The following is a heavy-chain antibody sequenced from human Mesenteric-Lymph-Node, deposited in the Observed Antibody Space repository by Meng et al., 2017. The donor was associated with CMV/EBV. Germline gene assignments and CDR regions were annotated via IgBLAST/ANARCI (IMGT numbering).Heavy chain of an antibody. CDR3: ARGGYTGYFDY. D-gene: IGHD2-2*02. CDR1: GGSVSSGSYY. V-gene: IGHV4-61*01. CDR2: IYYSGST. Sequence: GSLRLSCTVSGGSVSSGSYYWSWIRQPPGKGLEWIGYIYYSGSTNYNPSLKSRVTISVDTSKNQFSLKLSSVTAADTAVYYCARGGYTGYFDYWGQGTLVTVSS. J-gene: IGHJ4*02.